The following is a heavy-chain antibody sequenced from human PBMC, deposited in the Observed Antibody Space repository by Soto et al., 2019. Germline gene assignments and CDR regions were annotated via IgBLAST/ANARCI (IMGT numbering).Heavy chain of an antibody. CDR3: ARDSGFSGYDTPVPFDY. J-gene: IGHJ4*02. D-gene: IGHD5-12*01. CDR1: GYTFSSYA. Sequence: ASVKVSCKASGYTFSSYAMHWVRQAPGQRLEWMGWINAGNGNTKYSQKFQGRVTITRDTSASTAYMELSSLRSEDTAVYYCARDSGFSGYDTPVPFDYSGQGTLVTV. CDR2: INAGNGNT. V-gene: IGHV1-3*01.